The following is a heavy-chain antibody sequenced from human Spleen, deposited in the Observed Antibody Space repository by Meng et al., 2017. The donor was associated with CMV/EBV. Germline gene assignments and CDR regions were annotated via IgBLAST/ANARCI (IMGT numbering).Heavy chain of an antibody. D-gene: IGHD1-1*01. CDR1: GFTFSSYW. Sequence: LSSAASGFTFSSYWMSWVRQAPGRGLEWVANIKQDGSEKSYVDSVKGRFTISRDNAKNSLYLQMNSLRAEDTAVYYCARGWNTLFDYWGQGTLVTVSS. V-gene: IGHV3-7*01. CDR2: IKQDGSEK. J-gene: IGHJ4*02. CDR3: ARGWNTLFDY.